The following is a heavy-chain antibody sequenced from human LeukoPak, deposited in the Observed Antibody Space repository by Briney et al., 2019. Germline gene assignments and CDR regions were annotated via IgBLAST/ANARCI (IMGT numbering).Heavy chain of an antibody. Sequence: SETLSLTCTVSGGSISSYYWSWIRQPPGKGLEWLGYIYYSGSTNYNPSLKSRVTISVDTSKNQFSLKLSSVTAADTAVYYCARDGSAVDAFDIWGQGTMVTASS. J-gene: IGHJ3*02. D-gene: IGHD3-10*01. CDR2: IYYSGST. CDR3: ARDGSAVDAFDI. CDR1: GGSISSYY. V-gene: IGHV4-59*01.